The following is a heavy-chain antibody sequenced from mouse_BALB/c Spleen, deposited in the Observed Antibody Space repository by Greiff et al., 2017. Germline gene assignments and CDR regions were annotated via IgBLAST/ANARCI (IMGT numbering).Heavy chain of an antibody. Sequence: VQLQQSGPELVRPGVSVKISCKGSGYTFTDYAMHWVKQSHAKSLEWIGVISTYYGNTNYNQKFKGKATLTVDKSSSTAYMELARLTSEDSAIYYGAREDGSSLYYFDYWGKGTTLTVSS. D-gene: IGHD1-1*01. CDR3: AREDGSSLYYFDY. V-gene: IGHV1-67*01. CDR2: ISTYYGNT. CDR1: GYTFTDYA. J-gene: IGHJ2*01.